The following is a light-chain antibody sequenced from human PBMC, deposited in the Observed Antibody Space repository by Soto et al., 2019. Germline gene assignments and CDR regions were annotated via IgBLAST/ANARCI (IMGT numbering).Light chain of an antibody. CDR3: SSFSSTSTYV. V-gene: IGLV2-14*01. CDR1: SSDVGGYNF. J-gene: IGLJ1*01. Sequence: QSVLTQPASVSGSPGQSITISCTGTSSDVGGYNFVSWYQQHPGKAPKLIIYDVNNRPSGVSNRFSGSKSDNTASLTISGLQAEDEADYYCSSFSSTSTYVFGTGTKVTVL. CDR2: DVN.